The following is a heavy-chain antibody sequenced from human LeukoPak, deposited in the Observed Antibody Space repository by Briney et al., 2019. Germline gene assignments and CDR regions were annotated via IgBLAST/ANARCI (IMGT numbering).Heavy chain of an antibody. J-gene: IGHJ3*02. V-gene: IGHV7-4-1*02. CDR1: GYSFNSQG. CDR2: INTDSGNP. CDR3: AREILRFDI. Sequence: GASVKVSCKASGYSFNSQGMNWVRQAPGQGLEWMGWINTDSGNPTCAQGFTGRFVFSLDSSVSTAYLQISNLMPEDTAKYYCAREILRFDIWGQGTMVTVSS.